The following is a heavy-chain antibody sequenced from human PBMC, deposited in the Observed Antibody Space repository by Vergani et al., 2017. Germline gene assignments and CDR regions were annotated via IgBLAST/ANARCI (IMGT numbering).Heavy chain of an antibody. V-gene: IGHV3-23*01. CDR1: GFTFSSYA. Sequence: EVQLLESGGGLVQPGGSLRLSCAASGFTFSSYAMSWVRQAPGKGLEWVSAISGSGGSTYYADSVKGRFIISRDNTKNTLYLQKNSLRAEDTAVYYCAKRVGLFENGSSWYYFDYWGQGTLVTVSS. CDR2: ISGSGGST. CDR3: AKRVGLFENGSSWYYFDY. D-gene: IGHD6-13*01. J-gene: IGHJ4*02.